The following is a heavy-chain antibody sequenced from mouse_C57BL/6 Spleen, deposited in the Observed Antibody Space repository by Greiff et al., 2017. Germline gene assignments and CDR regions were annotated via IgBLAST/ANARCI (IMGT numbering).Heavy chain of an antibody. CDR1: GYSFTGYY. D-gene: IGHD2-3*01. Sequence: EVQLQESGPELVKPGASVKISCKASGYSFTGYYMNWVKQSPEKSLEWIGEINPSTGGTTYNQKFKAKATLTVDKSSSTAYMQLKSLTSEDSAVYYCARFDGYPSYWGQGTLVTVSA. CDR2: INPSTGGT. CDR3: ARFDGYPSY. J-gene: IGHJ3*01. V-gene: IGHV1-42*01.